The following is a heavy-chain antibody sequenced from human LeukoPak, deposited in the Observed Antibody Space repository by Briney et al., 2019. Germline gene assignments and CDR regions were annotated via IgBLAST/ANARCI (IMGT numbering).Heavy chain of an antibody. CDR2: ISYDGSNK. J-gene: IGHJ4*02. CDR3: AKGSRYFDPQWLSW. D-gene: IGHD3-9*01. Sequence: GSLRLSCAASGFTFSSYGMHWVRQAPGKGLEWVAVISYDGSNKYYADSVKGRFTISRDNSKNTLYLQMNSLRAEDTAVYYCAKGSRYFDPQWLSWWGQGTLVTVSS. V-gene: IGHV3-30*18. CDR1: GFTFSSYG.